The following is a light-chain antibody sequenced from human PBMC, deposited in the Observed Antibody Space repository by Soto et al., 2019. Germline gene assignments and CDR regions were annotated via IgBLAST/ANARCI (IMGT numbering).Light chain of an antibody. J-gene: IGLJ1*01. V-gene: IGLV2-8*01. CDR3: QSYDSSLSARYV. Sequence: QSVLTQPPSASGSPGQSVTISCTGTSSDVGGYDYVSWYQQHPGTAPKLLIYGNSNRPSGVPDRFSGSKSGTSASLAITGLQAEDEADYYCQSYDSSLSARYVFGTGTKVTVL. CDR1: SSDVGGYDY. CDR2: GNS.